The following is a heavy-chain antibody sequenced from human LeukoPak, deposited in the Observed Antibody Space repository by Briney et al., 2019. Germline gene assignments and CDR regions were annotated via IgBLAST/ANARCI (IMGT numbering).Heavy chain of an antibody. V-gene: IGHV3-30*03. Sequence: PGGSLRLSCAASGFTFSSYGMHWVRQAPGKGLEWVAVISYDGSNKYYADSVKGRFTISRDNSKNTLYLQMNSLRAEDTAVYYCATDYYDSSGYQEYAFDIWGQGTMVTVSS. D-gene: IGHD3-22*01. CDR2: ISYDGSNK. CDR1: GFTFSSYG. J-gene: IGHJ3*02. CDR3: ATDYYDSSGYQEYAFDI.